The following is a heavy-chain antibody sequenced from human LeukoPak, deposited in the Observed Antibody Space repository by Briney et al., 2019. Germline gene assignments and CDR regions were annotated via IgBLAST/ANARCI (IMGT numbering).Heavy chain of an antibody. CDR1: GFTFSDHY. CDR2: SRSKAQSYST. D-gene: IGHD5-24*01. V-gene: IGHV3-72*01. J-gene: IGHJ3*02. CDR3: AREGRDAYNYAFDT. Sequence: PRGSLRLSCAVSGFTFSDHYMDWVRQASGKGLEWVARSRSKAQSYSTEYAASVKGRFTISRDDSKDLLYLQMNSLKTEDTAVYYCAREGRDAYNYAFDTWGQGTMVTVSS.